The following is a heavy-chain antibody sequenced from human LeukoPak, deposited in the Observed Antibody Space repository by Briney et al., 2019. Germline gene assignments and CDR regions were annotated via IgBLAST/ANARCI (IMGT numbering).Heavy chain of an antibody. CDR3: AREPDA. CDR2: VHYSGNA. V-gene: IGHV4-39*07. CDR1: GDSISGSNYH. Sequence: PSETLSLTCTVSGDSISGSNYHWGWIRQPPGKGLEWLGTVHYSGNAFYNPSLRGRTTVLVDTSKNQFSLKLTSVTAADTAVYFCAREPDAWGQGILVTVSS. J-gene: IGHJ5*02.